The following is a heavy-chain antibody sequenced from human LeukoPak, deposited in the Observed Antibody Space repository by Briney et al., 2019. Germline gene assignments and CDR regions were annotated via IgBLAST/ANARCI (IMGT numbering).Heavy chain of an antibody. CDR3: ARDGCSSTSCYTVRSAFDI. Sequence: PSETLSLTCTVSGGSISSGSYYWSWIRQPAGQGLEWIGRIYTSGSNNYNPSLRSRVTISVDTSKNQFSLKLSSVTAADTAVYYCARDGCSSTSCYTVRSAFDIWGQGTMVTVSS. D-gene: IGHD2-2*02. J-gene: IGHJ3*02. CDR2: IYTSGSN. V-gene: IGHV4-61*02. CDR1: GGSISSGSYY.